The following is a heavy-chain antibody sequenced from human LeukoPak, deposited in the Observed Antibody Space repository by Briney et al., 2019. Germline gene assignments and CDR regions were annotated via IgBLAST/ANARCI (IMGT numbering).Heavy chain of an antibody. CDR2: INSDGSST. CDR3: AREGCLMCVVVPAALDY. Sequence: PGGSLRLSCAASGFTFSNYAMSWVRQAPGKGLVWVSRINSDGSSTSYADSVKGRFTISRDNAKNTLYLQMNSLRAEDTAVYYCAREGCLMCVVVPAALDYWGQGTLVTVSS. J-gene: IGHJ4*02. V-gene: IGHV3-74*01. D-gene: IGHD2-2*01. CDR1: GFTFSNYA.